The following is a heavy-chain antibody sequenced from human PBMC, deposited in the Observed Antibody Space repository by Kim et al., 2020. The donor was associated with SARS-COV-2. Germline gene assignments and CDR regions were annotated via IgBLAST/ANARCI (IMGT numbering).Heavy chain of an antibody. CDR2: NRGGT. D-gene: IGHD3-10*01. V-gene: IGHV1-2*02. CDR3: ARDRGDY. J-gene: IGHJ4*02. Sequence: NRGGTNYAQTVEGRVTITRDTTINTAYMELSRLRSDDTAVYYCARDRGDYWGQGTLVTVSS.